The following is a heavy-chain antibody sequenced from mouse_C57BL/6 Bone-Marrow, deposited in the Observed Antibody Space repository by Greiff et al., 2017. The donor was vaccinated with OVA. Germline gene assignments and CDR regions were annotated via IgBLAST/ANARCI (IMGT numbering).Heavy chain of an antibody. CDR1: GYTFTGYW. CDR3: AREDSNYPLAYWYFDV. D-gene: IGHD2-5*01. Sequence: VQLQQSGAELMKSGASVKLSCKATGYTFTGYWIEWVKQRPGHGLEWIGEILPGSGSTNYNEKFKGKATFTADTSSNTAYMQLSSLTTEDSAIYYCAREDSNYPLAYWYFDVWGTGTTVTVSS. J-gene: IGHJ1*03. CDR2: ILPGSGST. V-gene: IGHV1-9*01.